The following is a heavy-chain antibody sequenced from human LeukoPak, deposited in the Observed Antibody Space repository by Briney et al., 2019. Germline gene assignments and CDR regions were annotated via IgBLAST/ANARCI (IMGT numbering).Heavy chain of an antibody. CDR2: ISSSGSTI. D-gene: IGHD3-22*01. Sequence: PGGSLRLSCAASGFTFSDYYMSWIRQAPGKGLEWVSYISSSGSTIYYADSVKGRFTISRDNAKNSLYLQMNSLRAEDTAVYYCARDRLDSHYYDSSGYPLFDYWGQGTLVTVSS. CDR3: ARDRLDSHYYDSSGYPLFDY. J-gene: IGHJ4*02. CDR1: GFTFSDYY. V-gene: IGHV3-11*01.